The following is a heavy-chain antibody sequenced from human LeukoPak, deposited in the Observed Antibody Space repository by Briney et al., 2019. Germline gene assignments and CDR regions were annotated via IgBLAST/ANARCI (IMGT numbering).Heavy chain of an antibody. CDR1: GGSISPYY. Sequence: SETLSLTCTVSGGSISPYYWSWIRQPPGKGLEWIGYIHYSGSTNYNPSLKSRVTISVDTSKNQFSLELSSVTAADTAVYYCARLDLYPGAVTAIPRAFAIWGQGTMVTVSS. D-gene: IGHD2-21*02. CDR2: IHYSGST. J-gene: IGHJ3*02. CDR3: ARLDLYPGAVTAIPRAFAI. V-gene: IGHV4-59*08.